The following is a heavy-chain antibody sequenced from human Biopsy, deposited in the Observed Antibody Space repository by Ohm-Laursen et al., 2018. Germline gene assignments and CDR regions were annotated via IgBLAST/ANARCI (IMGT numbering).Heavy chain of an antibody. CDR2: ISSSGTYK. CDR3: ATGDNSNQSPI. V-gene: IGHV3-21*01. J-gene: IGHJ4*02. D-gene: IGHD6-13*01. CDR1: EFTFSAYT. Sequence: SLRLSCAASEFTFSAYTMNWVRQAPGKGLEWVSSISSSGTYKLYTDPLKGRFTISRDNAKNSPYLLMNSLTVDDTAVYYCATGDNSNQSPIWGRGVLVTVSS.